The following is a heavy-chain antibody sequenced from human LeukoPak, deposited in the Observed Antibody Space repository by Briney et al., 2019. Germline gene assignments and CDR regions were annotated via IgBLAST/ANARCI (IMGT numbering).Heavy chain of an antibody. D-gene: IGHD3-22*01. Sequence: SETLSLTCTVSGGSISSGSYYWSWIRQPAGKGLEWIGRIYTSGSTNYNPSLKSRVTISVDTSKNQFSLKLSSVTAADTAVYYCARAAEDYYDSSGYPSLFDPWGQGTLVTVSS. CDR2: IYTSGST. V-gene: IGHV4-61*02. CDR1: GGSISSGSYY. CDR3: ARAAEDYYDSSGYPSLFDP. J-gene: IGHJ5*02.